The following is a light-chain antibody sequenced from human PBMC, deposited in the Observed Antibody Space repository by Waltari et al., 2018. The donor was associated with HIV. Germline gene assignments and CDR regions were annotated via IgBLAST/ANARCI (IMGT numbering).Light chain of an antibody. J-gene: IGLJ2*01. Sequence: QSALTQPASVSGSPGQSITISCTGTSSDVGNYNLVSWYQQHPGKAPKLIIYEAIERPSGVSDRISGSKSASTASLTISGLQADDEADYFCSSYGGSSIWLFGGGTKLTVL. CDR2: EAI. CDR3: SSYGGSSIWL. CDR1: SSDVGNYNL. V-gene: IGLV2-23*01.